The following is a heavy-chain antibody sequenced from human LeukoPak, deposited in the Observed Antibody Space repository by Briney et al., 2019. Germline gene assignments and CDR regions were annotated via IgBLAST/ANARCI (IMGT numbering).Heavy chain of an antibody. CDR3: AGPYYFDSSGYYPALGC. CDR2: ISGSGGST. Sequence: GGSLRLSCAASGLTFSSYAMSWVRQAPGKGLEWVSAISGSGGSTYYADSVKGRFTISRDNSKNSLFLQMNSLRAEDTAVYYCAGPYYFDSSGYYPALGCWGQGTLVTVSS. V-gene: IGHV3-23*01. J-gene: IGHJ4*02. D-gene: IGHD3-22*01. CDR1: GLTFSSYA.